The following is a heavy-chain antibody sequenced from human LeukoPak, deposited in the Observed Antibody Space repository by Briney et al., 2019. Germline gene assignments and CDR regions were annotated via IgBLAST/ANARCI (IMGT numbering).Heavy chain of an antibody. J-gene: IGHJ4*02. CDR1: GGSISTSDYS. D-gene: IGHD3-16*01. CDR2: IYYSGST. Sequence: SETLSLTCTVSGGSISTSDYSWSWIRQPPGKGLEWIGSIYYSGSTYYNPSLKSRVTISVDTSKNQFSLRLSSVTAADTAVYYCARVRYGGGEYYFDYWGQGTLVTVSS. V-gene: IGHV4-39*01. CDR3: ARVRYGGGEYYFDY.